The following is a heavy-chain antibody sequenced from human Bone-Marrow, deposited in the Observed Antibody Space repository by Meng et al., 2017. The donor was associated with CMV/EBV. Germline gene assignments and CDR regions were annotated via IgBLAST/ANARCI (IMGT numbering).Heavy chain of an antibody. D-gene: IGHD1-1*01. Sequence: GSLRLSCTVSGGSISSYYWSWIRQPPGKGLEWIGYIYYSGSTNYNPSLKSRVTISVDTSKNQFSLKLSSVTAADTAVYYCARMYNWNDVGYYGMDVWGQGTTVTGYS. CDR1: GGSISSYY. CDR3: ARMYNWNDVGYYGMDV. V-gene: IGHV4-59*01. CDR2: IYYSGST. J-gene: IGHJ6*01.